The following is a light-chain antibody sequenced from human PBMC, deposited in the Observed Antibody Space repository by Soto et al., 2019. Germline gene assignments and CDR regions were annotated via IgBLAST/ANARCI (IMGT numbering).Light chain of an antibody. CDR3: QQPPV. CDR2: AAS. V-gene: IGKV1-9*01. Sequence: DIQLTQSPSFLSASVGDRVTITCRASQGISSYLAWYQQKPGKAPKLLIYAASTLKSGVPSRFSGSGSGTEFALTISSLQPEDFATYYCQQPPVFGGVPKVEIK. CDR1: QGISSY. J-gene: IGKJ4*01.